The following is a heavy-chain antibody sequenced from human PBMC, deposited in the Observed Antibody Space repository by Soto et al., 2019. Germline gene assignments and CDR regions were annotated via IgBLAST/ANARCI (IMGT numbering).Heavy chain of an antibody. J-gene: IGHJ6*02. D-gene: IGHD4-4*01. CDR3: ASTPVDGRYSYYGMDA. CDR1: GSFYA. V-gene: IGHV1-69*01. Sequence: QVQPVQSGSEVKKPGSSVRVSCKTGSFYAVSWVRQAPGQGLEWMGGLIPVFDTPSYAQKFQGRVPITADESKSTAYMELSSLRSEDTALYYCASTPVDGRYSYYGMDAWDQGIAVTVSS. CDR2: LIPVFDTP.